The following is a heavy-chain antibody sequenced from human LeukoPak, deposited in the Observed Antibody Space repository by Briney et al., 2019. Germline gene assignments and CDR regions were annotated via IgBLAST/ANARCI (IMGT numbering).Heavy chain of an antibody. CDR1: GFTFSSYA. J-gene: IGHJ4*02. V-gene: IGHV3-23*01. CDR3: AKTGDILTGYSYFDY. CDR2: ISGSGGST. D-gene: IGHD3-9*01. Sequence: GGSLRLSCAASGFTFSSYAMSWVRQAPGKGLEWVSAISGSGGSTYYADSVKGRFTISRDNSKNTLYLQMNSLRAEDTAVYYCAKTGDILTGYSYFDYWGQGTLVTVSS.